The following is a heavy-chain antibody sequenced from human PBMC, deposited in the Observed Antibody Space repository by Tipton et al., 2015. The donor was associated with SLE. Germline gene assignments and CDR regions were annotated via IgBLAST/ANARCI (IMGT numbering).Heavy chain of an antibody. V-gene: IGHV4-59*01. CDR1: GGSISTYY. CDR3: ARGGDFERITIFGVVPFDY. D-gene: IGHD3-3*01. Sequence: TLSLTCTVSGGSISTYYWSWIRQPPGKGLEWFGYIYYSGSTNYNPSLKSRVTISVDPSKNQFSLKLSSVTPADTAVYYCARGGDFERITIFGVVPFDYWGQGTLVTVSS. CDR2: IYYSGST. J-gene: IGHJ4*02.